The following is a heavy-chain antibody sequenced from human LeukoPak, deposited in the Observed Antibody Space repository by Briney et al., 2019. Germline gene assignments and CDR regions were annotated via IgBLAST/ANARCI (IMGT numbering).Heavy chain of an antibody. V-gene: IGHV4-34*01. CDR2: IHHSRST. Sequence: SETLSLTCAVYGGSFSGYYWSWIRQPPGKGLEWIGEIHHSRSTNYNPSLKSRVTISVDTSKNQFSLKLSSVTAADTAVYYCARGKPFIVVVVAATRQYYFDYWGQGTLVTVSS. J-gene: IGHJ4*02. CDR3: ARGKPFIVVVVAATRQYYFDY. D-gene: IGHD2-15*01. CDR1: GGSFSGYY.